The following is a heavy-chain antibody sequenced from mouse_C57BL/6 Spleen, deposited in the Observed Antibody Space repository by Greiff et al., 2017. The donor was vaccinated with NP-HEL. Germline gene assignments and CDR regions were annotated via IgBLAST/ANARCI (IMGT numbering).Heavy chain of an antibody. V-gene: IGHV3-6*01. Sequence: VQLKESGPGLVKPSQSLSLTCSVTGYSITSGYYWNWIRQFPGNKLEWMGYISYDGSNNYNPSLKNRISITRDTSKNQFFLKLNSVTTEDTATYYCAREWYFDVWGTGTTVTVSS. CDR1: GYSITSGYY. J-gene: IGHJ1*03. CDR3: AREWYFDV. CDR2: ISYDGSN.